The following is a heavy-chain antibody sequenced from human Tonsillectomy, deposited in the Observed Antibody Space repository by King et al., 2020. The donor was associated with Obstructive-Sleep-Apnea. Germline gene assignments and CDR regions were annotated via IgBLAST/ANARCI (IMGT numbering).Heavy chain of an antibody. V-gene: IGHV5-51*01. CDR3: ARQPVEMATTTGYFDY. Sequence: GQLVQSGAEVKKPGESLKISCKGSGYSFTSYWIGWVRQMPGKGLEWMGIIYPGDSDTRYSPSFQGQVTISADKSISTAYLQWSSLKASDTAMYYCARQPVEMATTTGYFDYWGQGTLVTVSS. J-gene: IGHJ4*02. D-gene: IGHD5-24*01. CDR2: IYPGDSDT. CDR1: GYSFTSYW.